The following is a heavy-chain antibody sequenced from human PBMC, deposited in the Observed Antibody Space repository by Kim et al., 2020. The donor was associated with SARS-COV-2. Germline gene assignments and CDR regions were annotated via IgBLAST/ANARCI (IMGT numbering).Heavy chain of an antibody. V-gene: IGHV5-51*01. J-gene: IGHJ4*02. Sequence: RYCPSFQGQVNISADKSINTAYLQWNSLKASDTAIYYCARRDWNSEHFDFWGQGTLVTVSS. D-gene: IGHD1-7*01. CDR3: ARRDWNSEHFDF.